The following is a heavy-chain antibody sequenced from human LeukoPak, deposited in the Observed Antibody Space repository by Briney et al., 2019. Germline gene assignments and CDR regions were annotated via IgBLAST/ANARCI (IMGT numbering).Heavy chain of an antibody. CDR1: GFTVSSNY. D-gene: IGHD1-26*01. Sequence: GSLRLSCAASGFTVSSNYMSWVRQAPGKGLEWVSVIYSGGSAYYADSVKGRFTISRDNSKNMLYLQMNSLRAEDTAVYYCARRPPTSWGLDYWGQGTLVTVSS. CDR2: IYSGGSA. V-gene: IGHV3-53*01. CDR3: ARRPPTSWGLDY. J-gene: IGHJ4*02.